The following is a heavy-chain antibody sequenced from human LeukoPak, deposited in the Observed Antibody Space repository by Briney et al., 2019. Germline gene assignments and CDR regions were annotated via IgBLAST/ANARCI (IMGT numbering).Heavy chain of an antibody. CDR2: ISSSSSTI. D-gene: IGHD4-17*01. V-gene: IGHV3-48*01. J-gene: IGHJ5*02. Sequence: GGSLRLSCAASGFTFSSYRMNWVRQAPGKGLGWVSYISSSSSTIYYADSVKGRFTISRDNSKNTLSLQMNSLRAEDTAVYYCAKESTVTPGNVNWFDTWGQGTLVTVSS. CDR1: GFTFSSYR. CDR3: AKESTVTPGNVNWFDT.